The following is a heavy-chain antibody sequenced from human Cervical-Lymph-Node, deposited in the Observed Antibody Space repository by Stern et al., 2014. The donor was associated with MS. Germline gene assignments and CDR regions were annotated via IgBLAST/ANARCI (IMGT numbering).Heavy chain of an antibody. CDR3: ARTGTVVTSGYYYGMDV. V-gene: IGHV1-3*04. CDR1: GYNFTDYG. CDR2: IKNGNGNR. J-gene: IGHJ6*02. D-gene: IGHD4-23*01. Sequence: QVQLGQSGAEVKKPGASVKVSCKTAGYNFTDYGIIWVRQAPGQRLEGMGWIKNGNGNRRYSQKIQGRVTITRDTSASKAYMELSSLRSEDTAVYYCARTGTVVTSGYYYGMDVWGQGTTVTVSS.